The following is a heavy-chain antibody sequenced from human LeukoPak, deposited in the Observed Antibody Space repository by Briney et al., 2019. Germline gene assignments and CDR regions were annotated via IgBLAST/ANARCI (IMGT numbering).Heavy chain of an antibody. D-gene: IGHD4-17*01. Sequence: SETLSLTCTVSGGSISSYYWSWIGQPPGKGLEWIWYINYSGSTNYNPSLKSRVTISVDTSKNQFSLKLSSVTAADTAVYYCARGDGDSQTYYYYYGMDVWGQGTTVTVSS. J-gene: IGHJ6*02. CDR3: ARGDGDSQTYYYYYGMDV. CDR1: GGSISSYY. V-gene: IGHV4-59*01. CDR2: INYSGST.